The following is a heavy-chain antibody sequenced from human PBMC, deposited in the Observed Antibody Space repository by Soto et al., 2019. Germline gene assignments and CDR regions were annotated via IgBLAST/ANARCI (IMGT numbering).Heavy chain of an antibody. D-gene: IGHD3-3*02. Sequence: ASETLSLTCTVSGSSINSSGYYWGWIRQPPGKGLEWIGSMFYGVSTYYNPSLKSRVTVSVDTSKNQFSLNLRSVTAADTAVYYCARLPSRHLVDHWGQGTLVTVSS. J-gene: IGHJ4*02. V-gene: IGHV4-39*01. CDR3: ARLPSRHLVDH. CDR2: MFYGVST. CDR1: GSSINSSGYY.